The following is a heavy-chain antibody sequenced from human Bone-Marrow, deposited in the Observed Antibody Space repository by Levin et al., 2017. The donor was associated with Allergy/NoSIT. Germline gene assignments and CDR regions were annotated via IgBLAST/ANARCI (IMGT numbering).Heavy chain of an antibody. CDR2: IWYDGSNK. V-gene: IGHV3-33*01. CDR3: ARVASTSNEYSGSYRTSGYGMDV. J-gene: IGHJ6*02. Sequence: GESLKISCAASGFTFSSYGMHWVRQAPGKGLEWVAVIWYDGSNKYYADSVKGRFTISRDNSKNTLYLQMNSLRAEDTAVYYCARVASTSNEYSGSYRTSGYGMDVWGQGTTVTVSS. CDR1: GFTFSSYG. D-gene: IGHD3-10*01.